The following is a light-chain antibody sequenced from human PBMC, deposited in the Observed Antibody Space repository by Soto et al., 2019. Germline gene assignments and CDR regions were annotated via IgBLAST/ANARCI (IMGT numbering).Light chain of an antibody. J-gene: IGKJ4*01. CDR2: DAS. V-gene: IGKV1-33*01. CDR1: QDISNY. Sequence: DLQMTQSPSSLSASVGDRVTITCQASQDISNYLNWYQQKPGKAPKLLIYDASNLETGVSSRFSGSGSGPDFTFTISSLQAEDIATYYCQQYNNLRLTFGGGTKVEIK. CDR3: QQYNNLRLT.